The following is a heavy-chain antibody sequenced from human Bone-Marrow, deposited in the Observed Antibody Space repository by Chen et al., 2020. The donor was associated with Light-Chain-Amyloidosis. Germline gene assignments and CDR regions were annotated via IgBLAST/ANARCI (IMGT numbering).Heavy chain of an antibody. CDR1: GDSLSSSHW. D-gene: IGHD6-19*01. V-gene: IGHV4-4*02. CDR2: IYHSGST. Sequence: QVQLQESGPGLVKPSGTLSLTCAVSGDSLSSSHWWSWVRQLPGKGLEWIGEIYHSGSTNYNPSLKSRVTISVDKSKNQFSLNLSSVTAADTAVYYCARAWGSSSGSLEYWGQGTLVTVSS. J-gene: IGHJ4*02. CDR3: ARAWGSSSGSLEY.